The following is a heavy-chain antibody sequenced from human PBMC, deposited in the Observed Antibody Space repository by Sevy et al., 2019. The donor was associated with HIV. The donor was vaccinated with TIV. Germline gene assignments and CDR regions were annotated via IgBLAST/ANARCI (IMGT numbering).Heavy chain of an antibody. Sequence: GESLKISCAASGFTFSANWMNWVRQAPGKGLGWVANIKADGSDKHYVDSVEGRFTISRDNVKNLLFLQMNSLRVEDTAVYYCAHETFGRFESWGQGTLVTVSS. D-gene: IGHD3-16*01. J-gene: IGHJ4*02. V-gene: IGHV3-7*01. CDR1: GFTFSANW. CDR2: IKADGSDK. CDR3: AHETFGRFES.